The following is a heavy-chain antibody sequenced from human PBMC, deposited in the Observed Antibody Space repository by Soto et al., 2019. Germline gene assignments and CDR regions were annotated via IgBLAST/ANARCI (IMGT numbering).Heavy chain of an antibody. CDR1: GGTFSSYA. Sequence: SVEVCSKSSGGTFSSYAISSVRQAPGQGLEWMGGIIPIFGTANYAQKFQGRVTITADESTSTAYMELSSLRSEDTAVYYCAGVVVPAAAGGWFDPWGQGTMFTVSS. CDR3: AGVVVPAAAGGWFDP. CDR2: IIPIFGTA. D-gene: IGHD2-2*01. V-gene: IGHV1-69*13. J-gene: IGHJ5*02.